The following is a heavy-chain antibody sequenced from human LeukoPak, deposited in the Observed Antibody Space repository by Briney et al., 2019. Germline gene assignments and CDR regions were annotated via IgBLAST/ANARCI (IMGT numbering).Heavy chain of an antibody. CDR1: GGSFSGYY. CDR3: ARGYSSGWRYFDY. D-gene: IGHD6-19*01. V-gene: IGHV4-34*01. Sequence: SETLSLTCAVYGGSFSGYYWSWIRQPPGKGLEWVGEINHSGSTNYNPSLKSRVTISVDTSKNQFSLKLSSVTAADTAVYYCARGYSSGWRYFDYWGQGTLVTVSS. CDR2: INHSGST. J-gene: IGHJ4*02.